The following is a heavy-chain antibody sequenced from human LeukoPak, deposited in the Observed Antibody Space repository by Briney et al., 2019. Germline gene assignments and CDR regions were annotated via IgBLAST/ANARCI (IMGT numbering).Heavy chain of an antibody. V-gene: IGHV1-2*02. J-gene: IGHJ6*03. CDR1: GYTFTGYY. D-gene: IGHD6-13*01. Sequence: ASVKVSCKASGYTFTGYYMHWVRQAPGQGLEWMGWINPNSGGTNYAQKFQGRVTMTRDTSISTAYMELSRLRSDDTAVYYCARDLFSSSLARNYYYYMDVWGKGTTVTISS. CDR2: INPNSGGT. CDR3: ARDLFSSSLARNYYYYMDV.